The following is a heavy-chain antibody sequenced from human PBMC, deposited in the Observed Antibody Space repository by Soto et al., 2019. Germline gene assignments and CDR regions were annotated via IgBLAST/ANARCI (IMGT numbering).Heavy chain of an antibody. J-gene: IGHJ3*02. CDR3: ARVRDSSGYYAFDI. D-gene: IGHD3-22*01. Sequence: QVQLVESGGGVVQPGRSLRLSCAASGFTFSSYAIQWVRQAPGKGLEWVAVISYDGSNKYYADSVKGRFTISRDNSKNTLYLQMNSLRAEDTAVYYCARVRDSSGYYAFDIWGQGTMVTVSS. V-gene: IGHV3-30-3*01. CDR1: GFTFSSYA. CDR2: ISYDGSNK.